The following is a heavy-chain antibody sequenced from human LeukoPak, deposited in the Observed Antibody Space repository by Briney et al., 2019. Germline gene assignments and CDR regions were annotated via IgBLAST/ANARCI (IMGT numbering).Heavy chain of an antibody. Sequence: ASVKVSCKASGYTFTTYGVIWVRQAPGQGLEWVVWISPYNGNTNYAQKLQGRVTMTTDTSTSTAFMELRSLRSEDTAVYYCGRTKRERPGTGDPWGQGTLVTVSS. V-gene: IGHV1-18*01. D-gene: IGHD2-8*02. CDR2: ISPYNGNT. CDR1: GYTFTTYG. CDR3: GRTKRERPGTGDP. J-gene: IGHJ5*02.